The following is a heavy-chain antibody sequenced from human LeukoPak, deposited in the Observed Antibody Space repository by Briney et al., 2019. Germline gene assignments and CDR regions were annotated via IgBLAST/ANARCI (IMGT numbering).Heavy chain of an antibody. D-gene: IGHD6-13*01. CDR3: ARDSAAGYDY. V-gene: IGHV4-61*01. Sequence: SETLSLTCTVSGGSVSSGSYYWSWIRQPPGKGLEWIGYIYYSGSTNYNPSLKSRVTISVDTSKNQFSLKLSSVTAADTAVYYCARDSAAGYDYWGQGTLVTVSS. CDR1: GGSVSSGSYY. J-gene: IGHJ4*02. CDR2: IYYSGST.